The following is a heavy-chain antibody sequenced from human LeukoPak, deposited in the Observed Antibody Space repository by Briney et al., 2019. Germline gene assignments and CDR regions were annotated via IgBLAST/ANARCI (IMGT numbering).Heavy chain of an antibody. V-gene: IGHV1-69*05. CDR3: ARDRGGHYYDFWSGYPYYFDY. D-gene: IGHD3-3*01. CDR1: GGTFSSYA. J-gene: IGHJ4*02. Sequence: GASVKVSCKASGGTFSSYAISWVRQAPGQGLEWMGGIIPISGTPNYAQKFQGRVTITTDESTSTAYMELSSLRSEDTAVYYCARDRGGHYYDFWSGYPYYFDYWGQGTLVTVSS. CDR2: IIPISGTP.